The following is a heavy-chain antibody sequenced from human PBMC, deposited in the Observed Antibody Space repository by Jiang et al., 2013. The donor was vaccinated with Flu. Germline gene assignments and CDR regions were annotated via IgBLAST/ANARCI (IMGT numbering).Heavy chain of an antibody. CDR3: ARDYVVVVAAWRYFDL. CDR1: GYTFTSYA. V-gene: IGHV1-3*01. D-gene: IGHD2-15*01. J-gene: IGHJ2*01. Sequence: GAEVKKPGASVKVSCKASGYTFTSYAMHWVRQAPGQRLEWMGWINAGNGNTKYSQKFQGRVTITRDTSASTAYMELSSLRSEDTAVYYCARDYVVVVAAWRYFDLWGLAPWSLSPQ. CDR2: INAGNGNT.